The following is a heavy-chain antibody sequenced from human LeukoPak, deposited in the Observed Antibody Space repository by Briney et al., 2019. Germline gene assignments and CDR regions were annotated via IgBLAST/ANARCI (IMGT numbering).Heavy chain of an antibody. D-gene: IGHD1-26*01. V-gene: IGHV3-48*01. Sequence: GGSLRLSCAASGFTFSTYSMNWVRQAPGKGLEWVSYISSSSSTIYYADSVKGRFTISRDNAKNSLYLQMNSLRAEDTAVYYCARGVGPRDYWGQGTLVTVSS. CDR2: ISSSSSTI. J-gene: IGHJ4*02. CDR3: ARGVGPRDY. CDR1: GFTFSTYS.